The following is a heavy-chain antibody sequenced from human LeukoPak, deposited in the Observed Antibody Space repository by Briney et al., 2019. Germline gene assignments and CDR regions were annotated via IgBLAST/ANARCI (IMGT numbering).Heavy chain of an antibody. Sequence: SETLSLTCTVPGGSISSGSYYWSWIRQPPGKGLEWIGYIYYSGSTNYNPSLKNRVTISVDTSKNQFSLKMSSVTAADTAVYYCAKSGGYGLIDYWGQGTLVTVSS. V-gene: IGHV4-61*01. CDR3: AKSGGYGLIDY. J-gene: IGHJ4*01. CDR1: GGSISSGSYY. CDR2: IYYSGST. D-gene: IGHD6-25*01.